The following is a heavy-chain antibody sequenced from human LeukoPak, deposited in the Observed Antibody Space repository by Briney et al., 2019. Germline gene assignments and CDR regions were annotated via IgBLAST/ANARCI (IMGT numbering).Heavy chain of an antibody. Sequence: PGGSLRLSCAASGFTFSSYGMHWVRQAPGKGLEWVAFIRYDGSNKYYADSVKGRFTISRDNSKNTLYLQMNSLRAEDTAVYYCAKPELERRIPTDYWGQGTLVTVSS. CDR1: GFTFSSYG. V-gene: IGHV3-30*02. D-gene: IGHD1-1*01. CDR2: IRYDGSNK. CDR3: AKPELERRIPTDY. J-gene: IGHJ4*02.